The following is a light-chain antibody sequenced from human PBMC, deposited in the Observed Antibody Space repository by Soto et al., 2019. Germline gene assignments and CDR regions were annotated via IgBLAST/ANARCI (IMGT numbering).Light chain of an antibody. CDR3: QQYNTYLTWT. Sequence: IQMTQSPSSLSASVGDRVTITCRASQALSNYLAWYQQKPGKAPDLLIYSASTLQSGVPSRFSGSGSGTQFTLTISSLQPEDAATYYCQQYNTYLTWTFGQGTKVDI. J-gene: IGKJ1*01. V-gene: IGKV1-9*01. CDR2: SAS. CDR1: QALSNY.